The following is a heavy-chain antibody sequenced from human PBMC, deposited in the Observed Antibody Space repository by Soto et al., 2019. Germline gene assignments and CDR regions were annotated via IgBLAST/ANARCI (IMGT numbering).Heavy chain of an antibody. V-gene: IGHV3-74*01. D-gene: IGHD3-10*01. J-gene: IGHJ6*03. CDR2: INSDGSST. CDR3: ARVWFGEPMYYYYYYMDV. Sequence: EVQLVESGGGLVQPGGSLRLSCAASGFTFSSYWMHWVRQAPGKGLVWVSRINSDGSSTSYADSVKGRFTISRDNAKNTLYLQMNSLRAEDTAVYYCARVWFGEPMYYYYYYMDVWGKGTTVTVSS. CDR1: GFTFSSYW.